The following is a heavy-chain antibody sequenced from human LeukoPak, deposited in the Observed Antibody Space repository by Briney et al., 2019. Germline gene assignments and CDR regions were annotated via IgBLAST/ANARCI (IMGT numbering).Heavy chain of an antibody. CDR3: ARDGESSDYYDSSGTYNDAFDI. CDR2: ISYDGSNK. D-gene: IGHD3-22*01. Sequence: GGSLRLSCAASGFTFSSYGMHWVRQAPGRGLEWVAVISYDGSNKYYADSVKGRFTISRDNAKNSLYLQMNSLRAEDTAVYYCARDGESSDYYDSSGTYNDAFDIWGQGTMVTVSS. J-gene: IGHJ3*02. V-gene: IGHV3-30*03. CDR1: GFTFSSYG.